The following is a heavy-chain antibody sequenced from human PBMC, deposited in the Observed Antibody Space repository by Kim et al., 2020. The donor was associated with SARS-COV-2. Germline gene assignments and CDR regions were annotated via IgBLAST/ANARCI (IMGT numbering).Heavy chain of an antibody. CDR2: IIPIFGTA. D-gene: IGHD1-26*01. CDR1: GGTFSSYA. CDR3: ARAMGATSRFDY. Sequence: SVKVSCKASGGTFSSYAISLVRQAPGQGLEWMGGIIPIFGTANYAQKFQGRVTITADESTSTAYMELSSLRSEDTAVYYCARAMGATSRFDYWGQGTLVTVSS. J-gene: IGHJ4*02. V-gene: IGHV1-69*13.